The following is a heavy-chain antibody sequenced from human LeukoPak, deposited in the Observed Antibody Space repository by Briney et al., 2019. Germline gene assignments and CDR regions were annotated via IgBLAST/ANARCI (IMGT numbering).Heavy chain of an antibody. CDR2: IYYSGAT. J-gene: IGHJ4*02. CDR1: GDSISTTDYY. V-gene: IGHV4-39*01. D-gene: IGHD6-6*01. CDR3: ARHRSSSSWASFNY. Sequence: SETLSLTCTVSGDSISTTDYYWGWIRQPPGKGLEHIGTIYYSGATYYNPSLESRVTMSIDRSKNQFSLKLNSMTAADTAVYYCARHRSSSSWASFNYWGQGTLVTVSS.